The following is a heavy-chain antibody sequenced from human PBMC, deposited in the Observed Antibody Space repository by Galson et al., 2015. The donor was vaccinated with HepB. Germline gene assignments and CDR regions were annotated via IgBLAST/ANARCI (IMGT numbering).Heavy chain of an antibody. CDR1: GFTFSNYW. Sequence: SLRLSCAASGFTFSNYWMTWVRQAPGKGMEWVANINPDGSAKYYVASVKGRFTISRDNAKNSLNLQMDSLSAEDTAVYYCISGTFTGGRGTLVTVSS. CDR3: ISGTFT. CDR2: INPDGSAK. D-gene: IGHD2/OR15-2a*01. J-gene: IGHJ4*02. V-gene: IGHV3-7*01.